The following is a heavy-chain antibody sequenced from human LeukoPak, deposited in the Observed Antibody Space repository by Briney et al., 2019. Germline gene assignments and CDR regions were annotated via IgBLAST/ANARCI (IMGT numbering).Heavy chain of an antibody. CDR3: AGGSSGFNWFDP. CDR2: IYTSGST. D-gene: IGHD3-22*01. V-gene: IGHV4-61*02. Sequence: SQTLSLTCTVSGGSISSGSYYWSWIRQPAGKGLEWIGRIYTSGSTNYNPSLKSRVTISVDTSKNQFSLKLSSVTAADTAVYYCAGGSSGFNWFDPWGQGTLVTVSS. CDR1: GGSISSGSYY. J-gene: IGHJ5*02.